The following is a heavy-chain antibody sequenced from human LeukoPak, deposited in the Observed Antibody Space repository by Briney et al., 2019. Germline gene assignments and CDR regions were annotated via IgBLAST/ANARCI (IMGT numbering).Heavy chain of an antibody. Sequence: GGSLRLSCAASGFTFSTYSMNWVRQAPGKGLEWVSSISSSGSYIYYADSVKGRFTISRDNSKNTLYLQMNSLRAEDTAVYYCARDLAVVGASRNAFDIWGQGTMVTVSS. CDR1: GFTFSTYS. V-gene: IGHV3-21*01. CDR3: ARDLAVVGASRNAFDI. D-gene: IGHD1-26*01. CDR2: ISSSGSYI. J-gene: IGHJ3*02.